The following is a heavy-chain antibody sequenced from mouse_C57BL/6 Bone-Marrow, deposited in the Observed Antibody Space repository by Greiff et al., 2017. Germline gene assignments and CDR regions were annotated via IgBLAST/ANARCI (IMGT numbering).Heavy chain of an antibody. CDR2: IYPRDGST. CDR1: GYTFTSYD. CDR3: ARIYDGYYDYAMDY. J-gene: IGHJ4*01. Sequence: QVQLQQSGPELVKPGASVKLSCKASGYTFTSYDINWVKQRPGQGLEWIGWIYPRDGSTKYNEKFKGKAPLTVDTSSSTAYMELHSLTSEDSAVYFCARIYDGYYDYAMDYWGQGTSVTVSS. V-gene: IGHV1-85*01. D-gene: IGHD2-3*01.